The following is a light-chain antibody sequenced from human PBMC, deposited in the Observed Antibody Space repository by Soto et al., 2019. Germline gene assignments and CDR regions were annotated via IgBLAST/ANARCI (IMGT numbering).Light chain of an antibody. CDR3: SSYAGSNNVV. J-gene: IGLJ2*01. V-gene: IGLV2-8*01. CDR2: EVF. CDR1: SSDVGDYDY. Sequence: QSVLTQPPSASGSPGQSVTISCTGTSSDVGDYDYVSWYQQHPGKAPKLMIYEVFKRPSGVPGRFSGSKSGNTASLIVSGLQAEDEAVYYCSSYAGSNNVVFGGGTQLTVL.